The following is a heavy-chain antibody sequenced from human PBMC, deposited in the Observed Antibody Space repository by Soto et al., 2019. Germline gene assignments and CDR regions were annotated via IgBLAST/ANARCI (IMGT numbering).Heavy chain of an antibody. CDR3: ARGRKVSSYNWFDP. CDR1: GGTFSSYA. CDR2: IIPIFGTA. Sequence: GASVKVSCKASGGTFSSYAISWVRQAPGQGLEWMGGIIPIFGTANYAQKFQGRVTITADESTSTAYMELSSLRSEGTAVYYCARGRKVSSYNWFDPWGQGTLVTVSS. V-gene: IGHV1-69*13. J-gene: IGHJ5*02.